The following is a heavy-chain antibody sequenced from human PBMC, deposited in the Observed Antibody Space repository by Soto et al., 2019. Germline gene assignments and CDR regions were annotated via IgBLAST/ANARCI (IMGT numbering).Heavy chain of an antibody. J-gene: IGHJ4*02. V-gene: IGHV3-23*01. CDR3: ATYSSPFDY. CDR1: EFSLSSNA. CDR2: ISATGTTT. Sequence: EVQLMESGGGLVQPGGSLRLSCAASEFSLSSNALNWVRQAPGKGLEWVSAISATGTTTYYADSVKGRFTISRDNSKRTLFLQMDSLSPEDTAVYYCATYSSPFDYWGQGTLVTVSS. D-gene: IGHD6-13*01.